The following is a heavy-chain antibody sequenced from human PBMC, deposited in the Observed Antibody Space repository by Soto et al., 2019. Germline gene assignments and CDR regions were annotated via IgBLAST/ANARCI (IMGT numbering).Heavy chain of an antibody. J-gene: IGHJ4*02. Sequence: QVQLVQSGAEVKKPGASVKVSCKASGYTFTNYGISWVRQAPGQGLEWMGWISTYNGNTNYAQNFQDRVALTTDTSTSTAYMELRSLTSDDTAVYHCARDNGGGHLDYWGQGTLVTVSS. D-gene: IGHD2-15*01. V-gene: IGHV1-18*01. CDR1: GYTFTNYG. CDR2: ISTYNGNT. CDR3: ARDNGGGHLDY.